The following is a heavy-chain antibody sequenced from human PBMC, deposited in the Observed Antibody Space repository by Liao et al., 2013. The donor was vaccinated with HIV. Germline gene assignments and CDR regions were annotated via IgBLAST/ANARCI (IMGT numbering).Heavy chain of an antibody. Sequence: QVQLQESGPGLVKPSETLSLTCTVSGGSISSYYWSWIRQPAGKGLEWIGRIYTSGSTNYNPSLKSRVTMSVDTSKNQFSLKLSSVTAADTAVYYCARDTCSSTSCYKLAWFDPWGQGTLVTVSS. V-gene: IGHV4-4*07. J-gene: IGHJ5*02. D-gene: IGHD2-2*02. CDR1: GGSISSYY. CDR3: ARDTCSSTSCYKLAWFDP. CDR2: IYTSGST.